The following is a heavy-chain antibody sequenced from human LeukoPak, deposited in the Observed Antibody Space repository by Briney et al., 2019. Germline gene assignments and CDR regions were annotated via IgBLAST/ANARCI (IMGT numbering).Heavy chain of an antibody. CDR3: ARESTLRTGSPIWRSYYYYGMDV. CDR2: IYYSGST. Sequence: PSETLSLTCTVSGGSISSYYWSWIRQPPGKGLEWIGYIYYSGSTNYNPSLKSRVTISVDTSKNQFSLKLSSVTAADTAVYYCARESTLRTGSPIWRSYYYYGMDVWGQGTTVTVSS. V-gene: IGHV4-59*01. CDR1: GGSISSYY. D-gene: IGHD3-3*01. J-gene: IGHJ6*02.